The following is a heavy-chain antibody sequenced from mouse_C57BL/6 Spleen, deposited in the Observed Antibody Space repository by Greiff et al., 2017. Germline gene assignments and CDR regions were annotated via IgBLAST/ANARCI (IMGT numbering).Heavy chain of an antibody. D-gene: IGHD2-5*01. V-gene: IGHV5-6*01. CDR2: ISSGGSYT. CDR3: AKQSYYSNAMDY. CDR1: GFPFSSYG. J-gene: IGHJ4*01. Sequence: EVQGVESGGDLVKPGGSLKLSCAASGFPFSSYGMSWVRQTPDKRLEWVATISSGGSYTYYPDSVKGRFTISRDNAKNTLYLQMSSLKSEDTAMYYCAKQSYYSNAMDYWGQGTSVTDSS.